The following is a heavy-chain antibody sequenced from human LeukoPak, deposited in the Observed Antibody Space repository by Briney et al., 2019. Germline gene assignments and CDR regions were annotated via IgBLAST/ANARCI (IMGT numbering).Heavy chain of an antibody. CDR2: ISDIGGNT. CDR3: AKTPKTGSFDY. Sequence: GGSLRLSCAASGFTFSSYAMNWVREAPGKGLEWLSTISDIGGNTYYADSVKGRFTISRDNSRNTLYLQMNSLRVEDTAVYFCAKTPKTGSFDYWGQGTLVTVSS. D-gene: IGHD7-27*01. J-gene: IGHJ4*02. V-gene: IGHV3-23*01. CDR1: GFTFSSYA.